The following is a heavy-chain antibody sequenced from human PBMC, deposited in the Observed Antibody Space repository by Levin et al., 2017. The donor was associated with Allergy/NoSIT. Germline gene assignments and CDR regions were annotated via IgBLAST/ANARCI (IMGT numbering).Heavy chain of an antibody. J-gene: IGHJ4*02. D-gene: IGHD6-13*01. CDR3: ARELIAAAGTGFDY. CDR1: GGSISSGDYY. CDR2: IYYSGST. V-gene: IGHV4-30-4*01. Sequence: LRLSCTVSGGSISSGDYYWSWIRQPPGKGLEWIGYIYYSGSTYYNPSLKSRVTISVDTSKNQFSLKLSSVTAADTAVYYCARELIAAAGTGFDYWGQGTLVTVSS.